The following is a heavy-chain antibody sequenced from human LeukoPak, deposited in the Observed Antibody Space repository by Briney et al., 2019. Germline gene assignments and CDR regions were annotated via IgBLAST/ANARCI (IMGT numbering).Heavy chain of an antibody. J-gene: IGHJ5*02. V-gene: IGHV3-7*01. Sequence: GGSLRLSCAASGFTFSSYAMNWVRQAPGKGLEWVANIKQDGSEKKYVDSVKGRFTISRDNADNLLFLQMNSLRAEDTAIYYCAREGGNGWYSGWFDPWGQGTLVTVSS. CDR1: GFTFSSYA. CDR2: IKQDGSEK. D-gene: IGHD6-19*01. CDR3: AREGGNGWYSGWFDP.